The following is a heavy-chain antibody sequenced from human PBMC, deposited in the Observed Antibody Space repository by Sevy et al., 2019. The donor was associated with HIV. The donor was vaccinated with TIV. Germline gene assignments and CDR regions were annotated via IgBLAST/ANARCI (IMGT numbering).Heavy chain of an antibody. CDR2: ISYDGSSK. D-gene: IGHD3-10*02. V-gene: IGHV3-30-3*01. CDR3: ARDGGYSVNFLPSGY. CDR1: GFTFSSHA. J-gene: IGHJ4*02. Sequence: GGSLRLSCAASGFTFSSHAMHWVRQAPGKGLERMAAISYDGSSKYYADSVKGRFTISRDDSKNTLYLQMSSLRAGDTAVYYCARDGGYSVNFLPSGYWGQGTLVTVSS.